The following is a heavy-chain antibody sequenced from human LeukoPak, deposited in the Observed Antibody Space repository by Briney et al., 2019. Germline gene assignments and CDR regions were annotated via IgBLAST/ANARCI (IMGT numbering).Heavy chain of an antibody. CDR3: ARDGVRDGLYFDR. J-gene: IGHJ4*02. Sequence: GGSLRLSCAASGFTFDDYGMSWVRQAPGKGLEWVANIKQDGSEKYYVDSVKGRFTISRDNAKNSLYLQMNSLRDEDTAVYSCARDGVRDGLYFDRWGQGTLVTVSS. CDR2: IKQDGSEK. CDR1: GFTFDDYG. V-gene: IGHV3-7*01. D-gene: IGHD5-24*01.